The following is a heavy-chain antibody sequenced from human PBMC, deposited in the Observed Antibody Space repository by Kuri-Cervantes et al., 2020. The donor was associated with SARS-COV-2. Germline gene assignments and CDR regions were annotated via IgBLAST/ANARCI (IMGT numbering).Heavy chain of an antibody. CDR2: IDWDDDK. V-gene: IGHV2-70*01. D-gene: IGHD6-13*01. CDR3: ARLGWVSSDAFDI. J-gene: IGHJ3*02. Sequence: QTLSLTCTFSGFSLSTSGMCVSWIRQPPGKALEWLALIDWDDDKFYSTSLKTRLTISKDTSKNQVVLTMTNMDPVDTATYYCARLGWVSSDAFDIWGQGTMVTVSS. CDR1: GFSLSTSGMC.